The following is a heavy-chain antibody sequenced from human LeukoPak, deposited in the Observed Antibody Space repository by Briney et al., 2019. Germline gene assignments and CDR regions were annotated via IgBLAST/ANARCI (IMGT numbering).Heavy chain of an antibody. J-gene: IGHJ4*02. D-gene: IGHD6-19*01. V-gene: IGHV4-59*01. CDR3: ATRGSGWYEGYFDY. Sequence: SETLSLTCAVYGGSFSGYYWSWIRQPPGKGLEWIGYIYYSGSTNYNPSLKSRVTISVDTSKNQFSLKLSSVTAADTAVYYCATRGSGWYEGYFDYWGQGTLVTVSS. CDR1: GGSFSGYY. CDR2: IYYSGST.